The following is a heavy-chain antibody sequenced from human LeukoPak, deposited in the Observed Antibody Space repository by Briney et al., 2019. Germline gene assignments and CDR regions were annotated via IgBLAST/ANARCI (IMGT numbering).Heavy chain of an antibody. Sequence: SETLSLTCTVSGGSISSGGYYWSWIRQPPGTGLEWIGYIYYSGSTYYNPSLKSRVTISVDTSKNQFSLKLSSVTAADTAVYYCARGLEMVYAGGGFDPWGQGTLVTVSS. J-gene: IGHJ5*02. D-gene: IGHD2-8*01. V-gene: IGHV4-30-4*01. CDR2: IYYSGST. CDR3: ARGLEMVYAGGGFDP. CDR1: GGSISSGGYY.